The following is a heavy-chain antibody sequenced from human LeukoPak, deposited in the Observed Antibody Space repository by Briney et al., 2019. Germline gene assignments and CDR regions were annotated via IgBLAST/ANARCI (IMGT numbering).Heavy chain of an antibody. CDR1: GFTFSTYG. CDR3: AKGGTSVTRYVDY. Sequence: GGSLRLSCAASGFTFSTYGMHWVRQAPGKGLEWVGILSYDGTNTYYGESVKGRFTISRDNSQNTVYLQMNSLRAEDTAVYYCAKGGTSVTRYVDYWGQGTLVTVSS. J-gene: IGHJ4*02. CDR2: LSYDGTNT. V-gene: IGHV3-30*18. D-gene: IGHD4-17*01.